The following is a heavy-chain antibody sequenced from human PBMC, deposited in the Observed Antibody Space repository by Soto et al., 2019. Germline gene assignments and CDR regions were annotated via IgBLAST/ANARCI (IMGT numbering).Heavy chain of an antibody. D-gene: IGHD3-10*01. CDR2: INAGNGNT. V-gene: IGHV1-3*01. Sequence: QVQLVQSGAEVKKPGASVKVSCKSSGYTFTSYAMHWVRQAPGQRLEWMGWINAGNGNTKYSQKFQGRVPITRDPSARTAELELSSLRSEDTAVYYCARSRGFYGDYMDVWGKGTTVTVS. CDR1: GYTFTSYA. J-gene: IGHJ6*03. CDR3: ARSRGFYGDYMDV.